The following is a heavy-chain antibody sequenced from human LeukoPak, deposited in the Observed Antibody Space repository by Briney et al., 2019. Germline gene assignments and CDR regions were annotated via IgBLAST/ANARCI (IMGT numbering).Heavy chain of an antibody. D-gene: IGHD3-16*01. CDR1: GFTFRSFA. CDR2: INDNGAGT. J-gene: IGHJ6*03. Sequence: GGSLRLSCAASGFTFRSFAMSWVRQAPGKGLKWVSTINDNGAGTYYADSVNGRFTVSRDNSYNTVSLQMNSLRDEDTGVYYCAKGLRTGVGPYRGYHYYMDVWGRGATVTVSS. V-gene: IGHV3-23*01. CDR3: AKGLRTGVGPYRGYHYYMDV.